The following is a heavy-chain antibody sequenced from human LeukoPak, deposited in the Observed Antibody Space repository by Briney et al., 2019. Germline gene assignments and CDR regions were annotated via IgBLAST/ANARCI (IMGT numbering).Heavy chain of an antibody. J-gene: IGHJ1*01. CDR1: GGSISSYY. V-gene: IGHV4-59*01. CDR3: ARVFIAAAGTVFQH. CDR2: IYYSGST. Sequence: SETLSLTCTVSGGSISSYYWSWIRQPPGKGLEWIGCIYYSGSTNYNPSLKSRVTISVDTSKNQFSLKLSSVTAADTAVYYCARVFIAAAGTVFQHWGQGTLVTVSS. D-gene: IGHD6-13*01.